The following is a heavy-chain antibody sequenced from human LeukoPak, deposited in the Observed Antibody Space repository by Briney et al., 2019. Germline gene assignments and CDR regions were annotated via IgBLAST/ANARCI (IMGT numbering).Heavy chain of an antibody. Sequence: GGSLRLSCAASGFTFSSYWMSWVRQAPGKGLEGVANIKQDGSEKYYVDSVKGRLTISRDNAKNSLYLQMNSLRAEETAVYYCARDSSDAFDIWGQGTMVTVSS. V-gene: IGHV3-7*01. J-gene: IGHJ3*02. CDR1: GFTFSSYW. D-gene: IGHD6-13*01. CDR3: ARDSSDAFDI. CDR2: IKQDGSEK.